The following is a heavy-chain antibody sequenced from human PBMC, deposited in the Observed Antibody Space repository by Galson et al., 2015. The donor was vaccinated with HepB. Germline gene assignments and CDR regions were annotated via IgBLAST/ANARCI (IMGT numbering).Heavy chain of an antibody. CDR1: GYTFTTNG. J-gene: IGHJ4*02. V-gene: IGHV1-18*04. Sequence: SVKVSCKASGYTFTTNGISWVRQAPGHGLEWLGWISINSGNIKYAQRLQGRVTLTKDTSTDTAYMELRGLTSDDAALYYCARDRFHSLDYWGQGTLVTVSS. CDR3: ARDRFHSLDY. CDR2: ISINSGNI.